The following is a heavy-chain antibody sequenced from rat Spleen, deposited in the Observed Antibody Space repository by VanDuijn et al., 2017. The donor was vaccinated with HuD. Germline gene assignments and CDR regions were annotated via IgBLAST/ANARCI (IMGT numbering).Heavy chain of an antibody. CDR2: IWANGKT. D-gene: IGHD1-9*01. J-gene: IGHJ2*01. CDR3: ARDYGSNLGVDH. V-gene: IGHV2S61*01. Sequence: QVQLKESGPGLVQPSQTLSLTCTVSGFSLIRYNVHWVRQPPGKSLEWMGVIWANGKTNSNSALKSRLSINRDTSQNQVFLKMNDLQTEDTAMYFCARDYGSNLGVDHWGQGVMVTVSS. CDR1: GFSLIRYN.